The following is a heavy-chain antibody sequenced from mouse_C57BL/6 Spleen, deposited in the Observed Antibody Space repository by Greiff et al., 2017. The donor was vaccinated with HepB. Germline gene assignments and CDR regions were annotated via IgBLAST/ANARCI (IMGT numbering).Heavy chain of an antibody. CDR3: ARFDWYFDV. CDR2: IHPNSGST. V-gene: IGHV1-64*01. J-gene: IGHJ1*03. Sequence: QVQLKESGAELVKPGASVKLSCKASGYTFTSYWMHWVKQRPGQGLEWIGMIHPNSGSTNYNEKFKSKATLTVDKSSSTAYMQLSSLTSEDSAVYYCARFDWYFDVWGTGTTVTVSS. CDR1: GYTFTSYW.